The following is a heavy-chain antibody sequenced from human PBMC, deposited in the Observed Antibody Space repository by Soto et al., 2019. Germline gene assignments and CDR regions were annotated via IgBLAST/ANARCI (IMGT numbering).Heavy chain of an antibody. CDR3: ARAATKCYSGSYPFFRY. D-gene: IGHD1-26*01. CDR1: GYTFTSYD. CDR2: MNPNSGNT. Sequence: ASVKVSCKASGYTFTSYDINWVRQATGQGLEWMGWMNPNSGNTGYAQKFQGRVTMTRNTSISTAYTELSSLRSEDTAVYYCARAATKCYSGSYPFFRYWGQGTLVTVSS. V-gene: IGHV1-8*01. J-gene: IGHJ4*02.